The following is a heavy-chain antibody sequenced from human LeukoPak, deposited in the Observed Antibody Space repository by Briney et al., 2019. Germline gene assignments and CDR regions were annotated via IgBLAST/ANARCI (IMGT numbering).Heavy chain of an antibody. CDR3: ARVRAGLSAGYYYYMDV. D-gene: IGHD3-10*01. Sequence: GGSLRLSCAASGFAFNTYSMNWVRQAPGKGLEWVSYITSTSSTIHHADSVKGRFTISRDNVKNSLSLQMNSLRAEDTAVYYCARVRAGLSAGYYYYMDVWGKETTVTVSS. CDR1: GFAFNTYS. J-gene: IGHJ6*03. CDR2: ITSTSSTI. V-gene: IGHV3-48*01.